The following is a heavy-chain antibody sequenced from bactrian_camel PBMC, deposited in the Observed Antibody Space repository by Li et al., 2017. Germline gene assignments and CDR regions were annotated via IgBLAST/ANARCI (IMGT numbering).Heavy chain of an antibody. D-gene: IGHD6*01. J-gene: IGHJ6*01. CDR3: AAVRYGVTWYPLCRARSADFGY. Sequence: VQLVESGGGSAETGGSLRLSCLASWYTFSTNYYVGWFREAPGKEREGVATIGSAGSTSYADSVKGRFTISKDNAENILYLQMNSLKPEDTAMYYCAAVRYGVTWYPLCRARSADFGYWGQGTQVTVS. CDR2: IGSAGST. V-gene: IGHV3S53*01. CDR1: WYTFSTNY.